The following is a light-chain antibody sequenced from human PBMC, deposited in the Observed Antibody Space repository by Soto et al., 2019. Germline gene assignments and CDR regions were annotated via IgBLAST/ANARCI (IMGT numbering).Light chain of an antibody. CDR2: EVS. V-gene: IGLV2-14*01. J-gene: IGLJ2*01. Sequence: QSALTQPASVSGSPGQSITISCTGTSSDVGGYDFVSWYQHHPGKVPKLMIFEVSKRPSGVSNRFSGSKSGNTASLTVSGLQAEDEADYYCSSYAGAKNVVFGGGTKLTVL. CDR1: SSDVGGYDF. CDR3: SSYAGAKNVV.